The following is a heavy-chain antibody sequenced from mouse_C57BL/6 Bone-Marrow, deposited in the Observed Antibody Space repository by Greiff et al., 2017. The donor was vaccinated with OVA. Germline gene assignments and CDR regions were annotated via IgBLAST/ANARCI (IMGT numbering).Heavy chain of an antibody. CDR3: ARQAYGDY. Sequence: EVKLVESGGGLVQPGGSLKLSCAASGFTFSDYYMYWVRQTPEKRLEWVAYISNGGGSTYYPDTVKGRFTISRDNAKNTLYLQMSRLKSEDTAMYYCARQAYGDYWGQGTSVTVSS. D-gene: IGHD6-5*01. J-gene: IGHJ4*01. CDR1: GFTFSDYY. V-gene: IGHV5-12*01. CDR2: ISNGGGST.